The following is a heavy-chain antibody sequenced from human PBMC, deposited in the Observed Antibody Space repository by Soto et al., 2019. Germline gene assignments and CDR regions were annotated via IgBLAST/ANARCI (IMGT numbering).Heavy chain of an antibody. CDR3: ARLLWFGDGDYYYYYGMDV. D-gene: IGHD3-10*01. Sequence: SETLSLTCAVYGGSFSGYCWSWIRQPPGKGLEWIGEINHSGSTNYNPSLKSRVTISVDTSKNQFSLKLSSVTAADTAVYYCARLLWFGDGDYYYYYGMDVWGQGTTVTVSS. V-gene: IGHV4-34*01. J-gene: IGHJ6*02. CDR1: GGSFSGYC. CDR2: INHSGST.